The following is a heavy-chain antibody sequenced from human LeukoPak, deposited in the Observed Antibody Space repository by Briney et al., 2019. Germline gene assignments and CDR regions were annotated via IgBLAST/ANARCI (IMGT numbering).Heavy chain of an antibody. CDR3: ARDYSGSRDAFDI. CDR2: ISSTSSYI. Sequence: GGSLRLSCAASGLTFSSYSMNWVRQAPGKGLEWVSFISSTSSYIYYVDSVKGRFTISRDNAKNPLYLQMNSLRADDTAVYYCARDYSGSRDAFDIWGQGTVVTVSS. CDR1: GLTFSSYS. J-gene: IGHJ3*02. D-gene: IGHD1-26*01. V-gene: IGHV3-21*01.